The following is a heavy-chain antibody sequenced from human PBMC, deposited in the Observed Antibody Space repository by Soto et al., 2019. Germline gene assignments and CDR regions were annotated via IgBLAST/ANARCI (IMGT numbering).Heavy chain of an antibody. CDR1: GVTFSSFS. V-gene: IGHV3-21*01. J-gene: IGHJ6*03. D-gene: IGHD6-6*01. CDR2: ILSSSGSI. Sequence: EVQLVESGGGLVKPGGSLRLSCAASGVTFSSFSFNWVRQAPGKGLEWVSFILSSSGSIYYADSVKGRFTISRDNAKNSLYLQMNSLKDEDTTVYYCARDSGEQLGRRVFYYYYMDVWGKGTTVTVSS. CDR3: ARDSGEQLGRRVFYYYYMDV.